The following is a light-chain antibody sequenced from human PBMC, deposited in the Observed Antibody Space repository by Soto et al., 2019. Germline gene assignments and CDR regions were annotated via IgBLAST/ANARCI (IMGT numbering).Light chain of an antibody. V-gene: IGKV1-5*03. CDR3: QRYNDYSRI. J-gene: IGKJ1*01. CDR1: QSISSW. Sequence: DIQMTQSPSTLSASIGDRVTITCRASQSISSWLAWYQQKPGKAPKLLIYMASNLQSGVPSRFSGSGSGTEFTLPISSLQPDDFATYCCQRYNDYSRIFGQGTKVEIK. CDR2: MAS.